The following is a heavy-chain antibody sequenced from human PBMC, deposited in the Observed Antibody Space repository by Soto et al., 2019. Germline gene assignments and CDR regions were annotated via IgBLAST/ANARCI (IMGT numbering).Heavy chain of an antibody. CDR3: AKDLSRLSSSPIGYYYYGMDV. J-gene: IGHJ6*02. D-gene: IGHD6-6*01. V-gene: IGHV3-30*18. Sequence: GGSLRLSCAASGFTFSSYGMHWVRQAPDKGLEWVAVISYDGSNKYYADSVKGRFTISRDNSKNTLYLQMNSLRAEDTAVYYCAKDLSRLSSSPIGYYYYGMDVWGQGTTVTVSS. CDR1: GFTFSSYG. CDR2: ISYDGSNK.